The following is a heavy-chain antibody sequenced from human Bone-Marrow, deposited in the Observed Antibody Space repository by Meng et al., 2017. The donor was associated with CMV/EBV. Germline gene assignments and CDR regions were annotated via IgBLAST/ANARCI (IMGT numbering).Heavy chain of an antibody. CDR3: ARPDPVGAWGAFDI. CDR2: IYPGDSDT. J-gene: IGHJ3*02. D-gene: IGHD1-26*01. Sequence: GESLKISCKSSGYNFTDYWIGWVRQMSGKGLEWMGIIYPGDSDTRYSPSFQGQVTISADKSISTAYLQWSSLKASDTAMYYCARPDPVGAWGAFDIWGQGTMVTVSS. CDR1: GYNFTDYW. V-gene: IGHV5-51*01.